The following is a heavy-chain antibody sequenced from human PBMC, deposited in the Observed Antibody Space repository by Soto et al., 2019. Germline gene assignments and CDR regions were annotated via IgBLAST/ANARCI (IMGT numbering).Heavy chain of an antibody. CDR2: IYPGDSDT. CDR1: GYSFTSYW. J-gene: IGHJ3*02. D-gene: IGHD3-10*01. CDR3: AIGITMVRGVINAFDI. V-gene: IGHV5-51*01. Sequence: PGESLKISCKGSGYSFTSYWIGWVRQMPGKGLEWMVIIYPGDSDTRYSPSFQGQVTISADKSISTAYLQWSSLKASDTAMYYCAIGITMVRGVINAFDIWGQGTMVTVSS.